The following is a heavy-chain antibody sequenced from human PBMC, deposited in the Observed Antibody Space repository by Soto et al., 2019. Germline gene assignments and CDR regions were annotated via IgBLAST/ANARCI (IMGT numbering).Heavy chain of an antibody. CDR2: IKSKTDGGTT. V-gene: IGHV3-15*01. CDR3: TTTLAYNSGSGSFPDY. D-gene: IGHD3-10*01. CDR1: GFPFSHAW. Sequence: GGALRLSCAASGFPFSHAWMSWVRQAPGKALEWIGRIKSKTDGGTTDYAEPVKGRFTISRDDSKDTLYLQMNSLKTEDTAVYYCTTTLAYNSGSGSFPDYWGQGA. J-gene: IGHJ4*02.